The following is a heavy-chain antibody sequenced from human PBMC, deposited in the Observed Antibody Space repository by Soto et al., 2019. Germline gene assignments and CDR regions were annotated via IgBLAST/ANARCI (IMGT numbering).Heavy chain of an antibody. Sequence: EVQLVESGGGLVKPGGSLRLSCAASGFTFSSYSMNWVRQAPGKGLEWVSNLSSSSSYIYYADSVKGRFTISRDNAKKSQYLQMTAQKAEDTPVYYCARPEGGAGGTVYFQYWGPSNMVTVPS. J-gene: IGHJ1*01. CDR1: GFTFSSYS. D-gene: IGHD1-1*01. CDR3: ARPEGGAGGTVYFQY. V-gene: IGHV3-21*01. CDR2: LSSSSSYI.